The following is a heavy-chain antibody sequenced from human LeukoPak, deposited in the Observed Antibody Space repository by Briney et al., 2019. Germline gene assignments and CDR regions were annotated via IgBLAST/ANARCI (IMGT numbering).Heavy chain of an antibody. V-gene: IGHV4-39*01. CDR2: IYYSGST. CDR3: ARRVLLGYCSTSCPNILDY. Sequence: PSETLSLTCTVSGGSISSSSYYWGWIRQPPGKGLEWIGSIYYSGSTYYNPSLKSRVTISVDTSKNQFSLKLSSVTAADTAVYYCARRVLLGYCSTSCPNILDYWGQGTLVTVSS. D-gene: IGHD2-2*01. CDR1: GGSISSSSYY. J-gene: IGHJ4*02.